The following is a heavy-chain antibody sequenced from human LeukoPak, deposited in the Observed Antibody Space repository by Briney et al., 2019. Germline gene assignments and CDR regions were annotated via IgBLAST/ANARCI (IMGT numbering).Heavy chain of an antibody. CDR3: ARGAGFAEPLPEY. Sequence: ASVKVSRKATGYTFTSYAIQRVRQAPGQRLEWMGWINAGHGNTKYSQNFQGRVTITRDTSASTAYMELSSLRSEDTAVYSCARGAGFAEPLPEYWGQGTLLTVSS. D-gene: IGHD1-14*01. CDR2: INAGHGNT. CDR1: GYTFTSYA. J-gene: IGHJ4*02. V-gene: IGHV1-3*01.